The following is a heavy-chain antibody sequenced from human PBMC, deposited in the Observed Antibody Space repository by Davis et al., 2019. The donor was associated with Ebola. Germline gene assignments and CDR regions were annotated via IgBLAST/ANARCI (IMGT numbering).Heavy chain of an antibody. CDR3: NKDYGDRY. Sequence: PGGSLRLSCTASGFTFGDYAMSWVRQAPGKGLEWVGLIRSKTYGGTTEYAASVKGRFTISRDDSKSIAYLQMSSLKTEDTAVYYCNKDYGDRYWGQGTLVTVSS. D-gene: IGHD4-17*01. CDR1: GFTFGDYA. J-gene: IGHJ4*02. V-gene: IGHV3-49*04. CDR2: IRSKTYGGTT.